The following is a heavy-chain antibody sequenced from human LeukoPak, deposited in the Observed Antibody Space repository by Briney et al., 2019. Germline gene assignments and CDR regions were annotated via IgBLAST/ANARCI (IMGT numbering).Heavy chain of an antibody. J-gene: IGHJ6*03. CDR3: ARRPQSYIDS. CDR2: INYSGNT. Sequence: PSETLSVACTVSGGPISSSSYYWGRIRQPPGKGLEWIGSINYSGNTFYNPSLMSRVTISVDTSKNQFSLNLSSVTAADTAVYYCARRPQSYIDSCGKGTTVIVSS. CDR1: GGPISSSSYY. V-gene: IGHV4-39*01.